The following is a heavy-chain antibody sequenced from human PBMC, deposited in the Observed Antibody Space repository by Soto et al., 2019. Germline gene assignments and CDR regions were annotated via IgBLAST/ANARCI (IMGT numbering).Heavy chain of an antibody. J-gene: IGHJ5*02. D-gene: IGHD3-10*01. V-gene: IGHV3-66*01. CDR1: GFSVSSNY. CDR3: ARVWFGELTWFDP. CDR2: IYSGGRT. Sequence: GGSLRLSCAASGFSVSSNYMSWVRQAPGKGLEWVSIIYSGGRTNYADSVKGRFTISRDHSKNTLYLQMNSLRAEDTAVYYCARVWFGELTWFDPWGQGTVVTVSS.